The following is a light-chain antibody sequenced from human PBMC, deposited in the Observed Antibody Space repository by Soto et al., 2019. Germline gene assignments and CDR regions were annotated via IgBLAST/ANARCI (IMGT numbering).Light chain of an antibody. CDR3: MQELQTPIT. Sequence: DIVVTQSPLSLPVTPGEPASISCRSSQSLLHINGYNYLGWYLQKPGQSPHLLIYLGSNRASGVPDRFSGSGSGTDFTLKISRVESEDVGVYYCMQELQTPITFGQGTRREIK. V-gene: IGKV2-28*01. CDR1: QSLLHINGYNY. CDR2: LGS. J-gene: IGKJ5*01.